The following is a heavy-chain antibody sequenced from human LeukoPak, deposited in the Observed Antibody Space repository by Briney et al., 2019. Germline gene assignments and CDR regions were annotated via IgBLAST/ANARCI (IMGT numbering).Heavy chain of an antibody. V-gene: IGHV3-23*01. CDR3: ARRYFDY. CDR2: ISNSGGST. J-gene: IGHJ4*02. Sequence: SGGSLRLSCAASGFTFSSYGMSWVRQAPGKGLEWVSAISNSGGSTPYADSVKGRFTISRDNSKNTLYLQMNSLRAEDTAVYYCARRYFDYWGQGTLVTVSS. CDR1: GFTFSSYG.